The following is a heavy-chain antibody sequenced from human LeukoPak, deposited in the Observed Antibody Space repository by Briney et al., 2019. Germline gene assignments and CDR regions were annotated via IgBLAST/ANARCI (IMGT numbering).Heavy chain of an antibody. Sequence: GGSLRLSCAASGFTVSSNYMSWVRQAPGKGLEWVSVIYSGGSTYYADSVKGRFTISRDNSKNTLYLQMNSLRAEDTAVYYCATYSSLNRREFQFWGQGTLLTVSS. J-gene: IGHJ1*01. D-gene: IGHD3-22*01. CDR1: GFTVSSNY. CDR2: IYSGGST. CDR3: ATYSSLNRREFQF. V-gene: IGHV3-66*01.